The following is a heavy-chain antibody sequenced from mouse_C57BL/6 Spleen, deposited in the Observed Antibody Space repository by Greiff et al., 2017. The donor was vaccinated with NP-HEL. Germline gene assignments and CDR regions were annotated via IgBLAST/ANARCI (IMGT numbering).Heavy chain of an antibody. Sequence: QVQLKESGPGLVQPSQSLSITCTVSGFSLTSYGVHWVRQSPGKGLEWLGVIWRGGSTDYNAAFMSRLSITKDNSKSQVFFKMNSLQADDTAIYYCAKKGTGQPYAMDYWGQGTSVTVSS. CDR1: GFSLTSYG. CDR3: AKKGTGQPYAMDY. CDR2: IWRGGST. V-gene: IGHV2-5*01. J-gene: IGHJ4*01. D-gene: IGHD2-14*01.